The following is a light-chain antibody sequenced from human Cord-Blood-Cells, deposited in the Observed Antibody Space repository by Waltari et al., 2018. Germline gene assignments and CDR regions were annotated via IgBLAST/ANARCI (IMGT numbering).Light chain of an antibody. CDR3: LQHNSYPFT. J-gene: IGKJ3*01. V-gene: IGKV1-17*03. CDR1: QGIRNF. CDR2: AAS. Sequence: IQITQSPSAMSAFLGDRVTITFRAGQGIRNFLAWFQQKPGKVPKRLIYAASSLQSGVPSRFSGSGSGTEFTLTISSLQPEDFATYYCLQHNSYPFTFGPGTKVDIK.